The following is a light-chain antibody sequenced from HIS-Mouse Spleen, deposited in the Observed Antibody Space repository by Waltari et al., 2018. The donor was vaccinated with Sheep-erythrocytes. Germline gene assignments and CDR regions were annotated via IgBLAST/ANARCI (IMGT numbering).Light chain of an antibody. CDR1: QGISSC. CDR2: AAS. Sequence: DIQMTQSPSSVSASVGDRVTITCRASQGISSCLAWYQPKPGKAPKLLVYAASSLQSGVPSRFSGSGSGTDFTLTISSLQPEDFSTYYCQQANSFPLTFGGGTKVEIK. V-gene: IGKV1-12*01. CDR3: QQANSFPLT. J-gene: IGKJ4*01.